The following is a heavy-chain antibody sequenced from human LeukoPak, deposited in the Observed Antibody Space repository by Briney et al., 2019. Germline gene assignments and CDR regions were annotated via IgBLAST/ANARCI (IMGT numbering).Heavy chain of an antibody. J-gene: IGHJ4*02. CDR2: IRYDGSNK. Sequence: TGGSLRLSCAASGFTFSSYGMHWVRQAPGKGLEWVAFIRYDGSNKYYADSVKGRFTISRDNSKNTLYLQMNSLRAEDTAVYYCGKDPHQLLLEGVYYFDYWGQGTLVTVSS. V-gene: IGHV3-30*02. D-gene: IGHD2-2*01. CDR3: GKDPHQLLLEGVYYFDY. CDR1: GFTFSSYG.